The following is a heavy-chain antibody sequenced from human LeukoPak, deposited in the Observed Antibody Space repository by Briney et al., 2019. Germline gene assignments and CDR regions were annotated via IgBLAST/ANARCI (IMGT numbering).Heavy chain of an antibody. D-gene: IGHD3-3*01. CDR3: ARHDFWSGYYTFDY. J-gene: IGHJ4*02. CDR2: IYYSGST. V-gene: IGHV4-59*08. CDR1: GGSISSYY. Sequence: SETLSLTCTVSGGSISSYYWSWIRQPPGKGLEWMGYIYYSGSTNYNPSLKSRVTISVDTSKNQFSLKLSSVTAADTAVYYCARHDFWSGYYTFDYWGQGTLVTVSS.